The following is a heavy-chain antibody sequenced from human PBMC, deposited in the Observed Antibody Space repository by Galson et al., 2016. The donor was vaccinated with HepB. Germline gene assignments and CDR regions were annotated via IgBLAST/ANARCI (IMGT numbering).Heavy chain of an antibody. D-gene: IGHD3-3*01. Sequence: KPGESLKISCRGSGYTFDSYWIGWVRQMPGKGLEWMAIIYPGDFDIRSSPSFQGQVTTSVDKSIRTAYLQWSSLPASDNAMYYCAGSLTCSYDFWGAIYNYSAMDVWGQGTTVIVS. CDR2: IYPGDFDI. V-gene: IGHV5-51*01. J-gene: IGHJ6*02. CDR3: AGSLTCSYDFWGAIYNYSAMDV. CDR1: GYTFDSYW.